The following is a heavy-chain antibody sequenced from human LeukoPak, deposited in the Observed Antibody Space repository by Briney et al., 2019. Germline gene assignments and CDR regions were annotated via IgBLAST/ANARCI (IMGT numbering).Heavy chain of an antibody. J-gene: IGHJ4*02. CDR2: IYYSGST. Sequence: SQTLSLTCTVSGGSISSGDYYWSRIRQPPGKGLEWIGYIYYSGSTYYNPSLKSRVTISVDTSKNQFSLKLSSVTAADTAVYYCARVTDIRGYFDYWGQGTLVTVSS. D-gene: IGHD1-14*01. CDR1: GGSISSGDYY. V-gene: IGHV4-30-4*08. CDR3: ARVTDIRGYFDY.